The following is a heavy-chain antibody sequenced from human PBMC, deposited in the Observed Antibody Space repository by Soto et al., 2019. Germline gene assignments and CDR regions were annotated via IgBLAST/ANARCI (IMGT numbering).Heavy chain of an antibody. Sequence: QVQLVQSGAEVKKPGASVTVSCKASGHTFANYYIHWVRQAPGQGLEWMGKINPSGGAATYAQGFQGRVTMTLDTSATTVVLEMRSLTTEDTAVYYCAKQTVELSLGGFDPWGQGTLVTISS. V-gene: IGHV1-46*01. CDR3: AKQTVELSLGGFDP. CDR2: INPSGGAA. CDR1: GHTFANYY. J-gene: IGHJ5*02. D-gene: IGHD1-1*01.